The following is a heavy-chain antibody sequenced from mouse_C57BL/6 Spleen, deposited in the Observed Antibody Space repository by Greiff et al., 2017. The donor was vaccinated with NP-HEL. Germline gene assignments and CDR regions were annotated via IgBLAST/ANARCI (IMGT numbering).Heavy chain of an antibody. J-gene: IGHJ1*03. Sequence: QVQLQQPGAELVKPGASVKLSCKASGYTFTSYWMHWVKQRPGQGLEWIAMIHPNSGSTNYNEKFKSKATLAVDKSSSTAYMHLSSLTSEDSAVYYCARLTTVVSSGYFDVWGTGTTVTVCS. CDR3: ARLTTVVSSGYFDV. V-gene: IGHV1-64*01. D-gene: IGHD1-1*01. CDR2: IHPNSGST. CDR1: GYTFTSYW.